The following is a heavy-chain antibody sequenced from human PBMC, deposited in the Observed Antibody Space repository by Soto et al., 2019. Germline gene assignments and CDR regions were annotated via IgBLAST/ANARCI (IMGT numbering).Heavy chain of an antibody. D-gene: IGHD3-22*01. V-gene: IGHV1-18*04. CDR3: ARDWSRYFDSSGLMWFY. CDR2: ISAHNGDT. Sequence: ASVKVSCKASGYTFNYYGISWVRQAPGQGLEWVGWISAHNGDTKYAQNLQGRLTLTTDTSTSTAYMELTSLTSDDTAVYYCARDWSRYFDSSGLMWFYWGQGTLVTVSS. CDR1: GYTFNYYG. J-gene: IGHJ4*02.